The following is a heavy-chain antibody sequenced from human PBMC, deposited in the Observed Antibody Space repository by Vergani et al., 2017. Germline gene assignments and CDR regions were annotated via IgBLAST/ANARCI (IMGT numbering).Heavy chain of an antibody. D-gene: IGHD2-15*01. CDR3: ARDDQDIVEHYYGMDV. J-gene: IGHJ6*02. V-gene: IGHV1-69*18. Sequence: QVQLVQSGAEVKKPGSSVKVSCKASGGTFSSYAISWVRQAPGQGLEWMGRIIPLFGTANYAQKFQGRVTITAVESASTAYMELSSLRSEDTAVYYCARDDQDIVEHYYGMDVWGQGTTVTVSS. CDR1: GGTFSSYA. CDR2: IIPLFGTA.